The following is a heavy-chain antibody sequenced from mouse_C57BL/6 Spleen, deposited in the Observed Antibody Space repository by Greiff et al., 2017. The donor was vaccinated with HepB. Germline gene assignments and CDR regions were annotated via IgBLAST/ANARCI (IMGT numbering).Heavy chain of an antibody. CDR2: IYHRSGNT. CDR1: GYTFTSYG. CDR3: ARYDSVCHAMDY. D-gene: IGHD2-4*01. V-gene: IGHV1-81*01. J-gene: IGHJ4*01. Sequence: QVQLKESGAELARPGASVKLSCKASGYTFTSYGISWVKQRTGQGLEWIGEIYHRSGNTYYNEKFKGKATLTADKSSSTAYMELRSLTSEDSAVYFCARYDSVCHAMDYWGQGTSVTVSS.